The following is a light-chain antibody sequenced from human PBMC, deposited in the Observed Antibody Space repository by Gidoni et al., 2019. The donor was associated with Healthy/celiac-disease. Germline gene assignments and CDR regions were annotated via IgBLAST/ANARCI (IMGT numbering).Light chain of an antibody. CDR2: DNS. CDR1: TSNIGAGYD. Sequence: QSVLTQPPSVSGTPGQMFTISCTGSTSNIGAGYDVHWYQQLPGTAPKLLIYDNSVRPSGVPDRFSGSKSGNSASLAITGLQAEDEADYYCQSYDTSMSDVVFGGGTKLTVL. J-gene: IGLJ2*01. V-gene: IGLV1-40*01. CDR3: QSYDTSMSDVV.